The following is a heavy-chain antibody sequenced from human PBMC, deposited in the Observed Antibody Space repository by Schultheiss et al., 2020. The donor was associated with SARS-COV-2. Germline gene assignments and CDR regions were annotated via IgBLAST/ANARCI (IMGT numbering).Heavy chain of an antibody. CDR2: ISSSGSTI. CDR3: ARDRGYGFALDY. D-gene: IGHD5-18*01. Sequence: GGSLRLSCAASGFTFSSYEMNWVRQAPGKGLEWVSYISSSGSTIYYADSVKGRFTISRDNAKNTLYLQMNSLRAEDTAVYYCARDRGYGFALDYWGQGTLVTVSS. CDR1: GFTFSSYE. V-gene: IGHV3-48*03. J-gene: IGHJ4*02.